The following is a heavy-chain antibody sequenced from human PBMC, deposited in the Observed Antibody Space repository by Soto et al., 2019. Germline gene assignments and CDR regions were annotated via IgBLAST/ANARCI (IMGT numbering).Heavy chain of an antibody. J-gene: IGHJ4*02. V-gene: IGHV1-18*01. CDR2: ISPYKGNT. CDR1: GYTFINSA. CDR3: ARDQSSGVFDY. D-gene: IGHD3-22*01. Sequence: QVQLVQSGGEVKQPGASVKVSCKATGYTFINSAIAWVRQAPGQGLEWMGWISPYKGNTNYAQSVQGRVTITTDTSTSTAYMEIRSLRFDDTAVYYCARDQSSGVFDYWGQGTLVTVST.